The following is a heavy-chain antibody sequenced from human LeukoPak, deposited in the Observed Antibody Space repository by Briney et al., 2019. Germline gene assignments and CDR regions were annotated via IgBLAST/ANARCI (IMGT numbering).Heavy chain of an antibody. J-gene: IGHJ4*02. Sequence: GGSLRLSCAASGFTFSSFAMTWVRQAPGKGLEWVGRIKSKTDGGTTDYAAPVKGRFTISRDDSKNTLYLQMNSLKTEDTAVYYCTTRYGSGSYYNSYWGQGTLVTVSS. V-gene: IGHV3-15*01. CDR3: TTRYGSGSYYNSY. CDR2: IKSKTDGGTT. CDR1: GFTFSSFA. D-gene: IGHD3-10*01.